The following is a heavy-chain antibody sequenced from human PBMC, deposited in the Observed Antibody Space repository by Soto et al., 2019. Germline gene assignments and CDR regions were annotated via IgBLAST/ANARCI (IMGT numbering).Heavy chain of an antibody. D-gene: IGHD2-15*01. J-gene: IGHJ6*03. CDR1: GYSFTSYW. Sequence: PGESLKISCKGSGYSFTSYWIGWVRQMPGKGLEWMGIIYPGDSDTRYSPSFQGQVTISADKSISTAYLQWSSLKASDTAMYYCARRGYCSGGSCYSGYYYYMDVWGKGTTVTVSS. V-gene: IGHV5-51*01. CDR3: ARRGYCSGGSCYSGYYYYMDV. CDR2: IYPGDSDT.